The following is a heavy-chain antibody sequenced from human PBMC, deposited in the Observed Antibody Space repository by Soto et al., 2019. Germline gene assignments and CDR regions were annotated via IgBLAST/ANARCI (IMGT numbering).Heavy chain of an antibody. CDR2: IYYSGST. CDR3: ASFRGWDGDYRVDY. V-gene: IGHV4-39*01. Sequence: QLQLQESGPGLVKPSETLSLTCTVSGGSISSSSYYWGWIRQPPGKGLEWIGSIYYSGSTYYNPSLKSRVTISVDTSKNQFSLKLSSVTAADTAVYYCASFRGWDGDYRVDYWGQGTLVTVSS. CDR1: GGSISSSSYY. J-gene: IGHJ4*02. D-gene: IGHD4-17*01.